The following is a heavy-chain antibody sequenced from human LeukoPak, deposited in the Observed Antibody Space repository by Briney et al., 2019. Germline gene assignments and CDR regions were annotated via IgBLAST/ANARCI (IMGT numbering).Heavy chain of an antibody. Sequence: PSETLSLTCGVSGMSFTFYSWTWIRQSPVRGLEWIGDCNPDGSTNYSPSLKSRVTISVATSKSQFSLNLRSVTAADTAVYYCARGNPTINMAWGNAFDIWGRGTMVSVSA. CDR1: GMSFTFYS. V-gene: IGHV4-34*01. CDR2: CNPDGST. CDR3: ARGNPTINMAWGNAFDI. D-gene: IGHD3-10*01. J-gene: IGHJ3*02.